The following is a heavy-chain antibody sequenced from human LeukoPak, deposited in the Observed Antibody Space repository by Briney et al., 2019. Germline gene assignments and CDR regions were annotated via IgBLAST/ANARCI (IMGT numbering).Heavy chain of an antibody. D-gene: IGHD3-10*01. Sequence: PSETLSLTCAVYGGSFSGYYWSWIRQPPGKGLEWIGEINHSGSTNYNPSLKSRVTISVDTSKNQFSLKLSSVTAADTAVYYCARARAMVRGVIMWDYYYYMGVWGKGTTVTISS. V-gene: IGHV4-34*01. CDR1: GGSFSGYY. J-gene: IGHJ6*03. CDR2: INHSGST. CDR3: ARARAMVRGVIMWDYYYYMGV.